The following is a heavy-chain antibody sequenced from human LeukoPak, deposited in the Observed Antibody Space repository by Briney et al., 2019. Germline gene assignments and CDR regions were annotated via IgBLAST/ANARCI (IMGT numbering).Heavy chain of an antibody. V-gene: IGHV1-2*02. CDR3: ASVRGVADDAFDI. Sequence: ASVKVSCKASGYTFTGYYMHWVRQAPGQGLEWMGWINPNSGGTNYAQKFQGRVTMTRDTSISTAYMELGRLRSDDTAVYYCASVRGVADDAFDIWGQGTMVTVSS. D-gene: IGHD3-10*01. CDR1: GYTFTGYY. J-gene: IGHJ3*02. CDR2: INPNSGGT.